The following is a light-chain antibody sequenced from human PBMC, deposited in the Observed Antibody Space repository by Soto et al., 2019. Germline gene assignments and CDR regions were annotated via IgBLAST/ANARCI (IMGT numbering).Light chain of an antibody. Sequence: DIVMTQSPDSLAVSLGERATINCKSSQSVLYSSNNKNYLAWYQQKPGQPPKLLINWASTRASGVPDRISGGGSGTDFTLTISSLQAEDVAVYYCQQCYSTPYTFGQGTKLEIK. CDR1: QSVLYSSNNKNY. CDR3: QQCYSTPYT. CDR2: WAS. V-gene: IGKV4-1*01. J-gene: IGKJ2*01.